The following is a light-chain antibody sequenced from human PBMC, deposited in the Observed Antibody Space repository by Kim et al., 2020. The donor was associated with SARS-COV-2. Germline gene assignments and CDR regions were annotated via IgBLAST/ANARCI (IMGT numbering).Light chain of an antibody. V-gene: IGLV1-44*01. CDR3: TSWDDSLKGIL. CDR2: SNT. J-gene: IGLJ2*01. Sequence: QRVTISCSGSSSNIGVSTVNWYQQLPGSAPKLVIYSNTMRPSGVPDRFSGSKSGTSASLAISGLQSEDEADYYCTSWDDSLKGILFGGGTQLTVL. CDR1: SSNIGVST.